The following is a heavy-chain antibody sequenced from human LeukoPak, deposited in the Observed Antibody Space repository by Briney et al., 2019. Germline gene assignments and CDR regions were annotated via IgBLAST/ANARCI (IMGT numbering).Heavy chain of an antibody. CDR3: AREGRRHWYFDL. V-gene: IGHV3-21*01. CDR2: ISSSSSYI. Sequence: GGSLRLSCAASGFTFSSYSMNWVRQAPGKGLEWVSSISSSSSYIYYADSVKGRFTISRDNAKNSLYLQMNSLRAEDTAVYYCAREGRRHWYFDLWGRGTLVTVSS. CDR1: GFTFSSYS. J-gene: IGHJ2*01.